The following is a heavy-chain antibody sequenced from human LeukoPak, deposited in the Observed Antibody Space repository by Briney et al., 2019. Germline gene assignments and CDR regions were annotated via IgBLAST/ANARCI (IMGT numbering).Heavy chain of an antibody. V-gene: IGHV4-59*01. Sequence: SETLSLTCTVAGGSISSYYWSWIRQPPGKGLEWIGYIYYSGSTNYNPSLKSRVTISVDTSKNQFSLKLSSVTAADTAVYYCARHGYSSGSLAWFDPWGQGTQVTVSS. CDR3: ARHGYSSGSLAWFDP. CDR1: GGSISSYY. CDR2: IYYSGST. J-gene: IGHJ5*02. D-gene: IGHD6-19*01.